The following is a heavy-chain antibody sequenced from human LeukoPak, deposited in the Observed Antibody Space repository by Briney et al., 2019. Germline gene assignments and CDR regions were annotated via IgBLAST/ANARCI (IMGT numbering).Heavy chain of an antibody. Sequence: GGSLRLSCAASGFTFSSYGMHWVRQAPGKGLEWVAFIRYDGATKYYVDSVKGRFTISRDSSKNTLYLQMNGLKVEDTAVYYCARDGISITATDWYFDVWGRGTLVTVSS. CDR2: IRYDGATK. CDR1: GFTFSSYG. D-gene: IGHD2-15*01. CDR3: ARDGISITATDWYFDV. J-gene: IGHJ2*01. V-gene: IGHV3-30*02.